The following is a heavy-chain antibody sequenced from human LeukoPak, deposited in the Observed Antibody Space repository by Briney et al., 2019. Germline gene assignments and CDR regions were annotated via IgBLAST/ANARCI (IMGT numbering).Heavy chain of an antibody. CDR1: GYSISGGYY. Sequence: SETLSLTCAVSGYSISGGYYWGWIRQPPGKGLEWIGSFYHSGSTCYNPSLKSRVTISVDTSKNQFSLKLSSVTAADTAVYYCARGPPIVVVTAQLDYWGQGTLVTVSS. V-gene: IGHV4-38-2*01. J-gene: IGHJ4*02. CDR2: FYHSGST. D-gene: IGHD2-21*02. CDR3: ARGPPIVVVTAQLDY.